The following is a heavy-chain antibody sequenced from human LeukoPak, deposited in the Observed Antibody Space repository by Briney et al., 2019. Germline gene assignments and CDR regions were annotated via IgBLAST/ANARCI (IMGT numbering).Heavy chain of an antibody. CDR3: ATLGYYYMDV. CDR2: IYTSGST. Sequence: SETLSLTCTVSGGSIGSGSYYWSWIRQPAGKGLEWIGRIYTSGSTNYNPSLKSRVTISVDTSKNQFSLKLSSVTAADTAVYYCATLGYYYMDVWGKGTTVTVSS. J-gene: IGHJ6*03. V-gene: IGHV4-61*02. CDR1: GGSIGSGSYY.